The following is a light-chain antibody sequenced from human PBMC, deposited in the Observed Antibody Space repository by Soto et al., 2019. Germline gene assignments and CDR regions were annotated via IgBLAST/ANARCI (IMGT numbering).Light chain of an antibody. CDR3: QQLNSYLPLT. CDR2: AAS. J-gene: IGKJ4*01. V-gene: IGKV1-9*01. Sequence: DIQLTQSPSFLSESVGDRVTITCRASQGISSYLAWYQQKPGKAPKLLIYAASTLQSGVPSRFSGSGSGTEFTLTISSLQPEDFATYYCQQLNSYLPLTFGGGTKVEIK. CDR1: QGISSY.